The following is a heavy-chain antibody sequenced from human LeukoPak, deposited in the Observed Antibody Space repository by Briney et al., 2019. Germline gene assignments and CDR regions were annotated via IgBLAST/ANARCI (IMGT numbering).Heavy chain of an antibody. CDR1: GYTFTSYG. Sequence: ASVEVSCKASGYTFTSYGISWVRQAPGQGLEWMGWISDYNGNTNYAQKLQGRVTMTTDTSTSTAYMELRSLRSDDTAVYYCARDLYRDSLPVSWFDPWGQGTLVTVSS. CDR2: ISDYNGNT. V-gene: IGHV1-18*01. D-gene: IGHD4-11*01. J-gene: IGHJ5*02. CDR3: ARDLYRDSLPVSWFDP.